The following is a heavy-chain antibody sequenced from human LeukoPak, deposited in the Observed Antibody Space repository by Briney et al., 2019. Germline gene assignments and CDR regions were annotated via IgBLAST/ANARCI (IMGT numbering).Heavy chain of an antibody. CDR2: IYPGDSDT. CDR3: ARQAVTYYYDSSGYYYNDY. V-gene: IGHV5-51*01. CDR1: GYSFTSYW. J-gene: IGHJ4*02. D-gene: IGHD3-22*01. Sequence: GGSLQISCKGSGYSFTSYWIGWVRQMPGKGLEWMGIIYPGDSDTRYSPSFQGQVTISADKSISTAYLQWSSLKASDTAMYYCARQAVTYYYDSSGYYYNDYWGQGTLVTVSS.